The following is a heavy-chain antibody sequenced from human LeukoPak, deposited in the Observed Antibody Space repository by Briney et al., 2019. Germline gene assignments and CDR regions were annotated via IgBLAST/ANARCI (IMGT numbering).Heavy chain of an antibody. CDR2: ISSNGGST. CDR1: GFTVSSNY. J-gene: IGHJ4*02. CDR3: VKDQTSHWYYFDY. D-gene: IGHD2-2*01. V-gene: IGHV3-64D*06. Sequence: GGSLRLSCAASGFTVSSNYMSWVRQAPGKGLEYVSAISSNGGSTYYADSVKGRFTISRGNSKNTLYLQMSSLRAEDTAVYYCVKDQTSHWYYFDYWGQGTLVTVSS.